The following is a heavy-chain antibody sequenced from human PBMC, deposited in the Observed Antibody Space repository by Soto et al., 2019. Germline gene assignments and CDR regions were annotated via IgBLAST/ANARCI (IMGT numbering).Heavy chain of an antibody. CDR2: ISAYNGNT. V-gene: IGHV1-18*01. Sequence: APVKVSCKASGYTFTSYGISWVRQAPGQGLEWMGWISAYNGNTNYAQKLQGRVTMTTDTSTSTAYMELRGLRSDDTAVYYCARDPRYCSGGSCYSAFDYWGQGTLVTVSS. CDR1: GYTFTSYG. J-gene: IGHJ4*02. D-gene: IGHD2-15*01. CDR3: ARDPRYCSGGSCYSAFDY.